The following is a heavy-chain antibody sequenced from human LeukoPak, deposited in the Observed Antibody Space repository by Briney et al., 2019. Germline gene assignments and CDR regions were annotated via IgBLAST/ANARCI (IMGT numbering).Heavy chain of an antibody. CDR3: ALLWWKNEDGFDI. Sequence: ASVKVSCKASGYTFTSYYMHWVRQAPGQGLEWMGIINPSGGSTSYAQKFQCRVTMTREKSRGTVYMELRSLRSEDTAVYYCALLWWKNEDGFDIWGQGTMVTVSS. J-gene: IGHJ3*02. CDR2: INPSGGST. CDR1: GYTFTSYY. D-gene: IGHD2-21*01. V-gene: IGHV1-46*01.